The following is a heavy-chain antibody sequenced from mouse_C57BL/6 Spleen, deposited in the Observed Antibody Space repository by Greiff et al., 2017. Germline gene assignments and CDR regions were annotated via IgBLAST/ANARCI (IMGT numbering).Heavy chain of an antibody. CDR2: IYPGSGST. V-gene: IGHV1-55*01. J-gene: IGHJ2*01. D-gene: IGHD1-1*01. Sequence: QVQPQQPGAELVKPGASVKMSCKASGYTFTSYWITWVKQRPGQGLEWIGDIYPGSGSTNYNEKFKSKATLTVDTSSSTAYMQLSSLTSEYSAVYDGARDSITTVVAFDDWGQGTTLTVSS. CDR1: GYTFTSYW. CDR3: ARDSITTVVAFDD.